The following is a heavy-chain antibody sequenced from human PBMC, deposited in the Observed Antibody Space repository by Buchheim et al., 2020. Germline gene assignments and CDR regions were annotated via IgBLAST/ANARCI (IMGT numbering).Heavy chain of an antibody. CDR3: AKDQRWGMDV. D-gene: IGHD4-23*01. CDR1: GFTFSNYG. CDR2: IRYDGSYK. V-gene: IGHV3-30*02. J-gene: IGHJ6*02. Sequence: QVQLVESGGGVVQPGKSLRLSCAASGFTFSNYGIHWVRQAPGKGLEWVSFIRYDGSYKYYADSVKGRFTIPRDDSKNTLSLQMNSLRSEDTAVYYCAKDQRWGMDVWGQGTT.